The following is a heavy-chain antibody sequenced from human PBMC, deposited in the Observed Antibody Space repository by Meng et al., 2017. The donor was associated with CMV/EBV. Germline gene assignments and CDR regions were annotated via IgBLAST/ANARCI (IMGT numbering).Heavy chain of an antibody. CDR1: GFTFSSYS. CDR3: ARDDVVVPAAYYYYYYGMDV. CDR2: ISSSSSTI. D-gene: IGHD2-2*01. V-gene: IGHV3-48*04. J-gene: IGHJ6*02. Sequence: GESLKISCAASGFTFSSYSMNWVRQAPGKGLEWVSYISSSSSTIYYADSVKGRFTISRDNAKNSLYLQMNSLRAEDTAVYYCARDDVVVPAAYYYYYYGMDVWGQGTTVTVSS.